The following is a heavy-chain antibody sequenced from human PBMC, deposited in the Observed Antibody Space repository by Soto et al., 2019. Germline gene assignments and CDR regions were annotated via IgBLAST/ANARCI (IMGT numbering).Heavy chain of an antibody. Sequence: GGSLRLSCAASGFTSSSYGMHWVRQAPGKGLEWVAVISYDGSNKYYADSVKDRFTVSRDNSKNTLYLQMNSLRAEDTAVYYCAKGAHFFNSSVLMDSGGQEPLVPVSS. CDR3: AKGAHFFNSSVLMDS. CDR1: GFTSSSYG. V-gene: IGHV3-30*18. D-gene: IGHD3-22*01. J-gene: IGHJ4*02. CDR2: ISYDGSNK.